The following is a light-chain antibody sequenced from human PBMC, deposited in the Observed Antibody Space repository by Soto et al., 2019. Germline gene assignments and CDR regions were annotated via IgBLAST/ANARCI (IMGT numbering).Light chain of an antibody. V-gene: IGKV1-39*01. Sequence: DIQMTQAPSSLSASVGDRVTITCRASPIISSYLNWYQQKPGKAPKLLIYAASSLQSGVPSRFSGSGSVTDFALTISSLQPEAFENYYCQKRYSTPLTFGHGTQVEIK. CDR1: PIISSY. CDR3: QKRYSTPLT. CDR2: AAS. J-gene: IGKJ1*01.